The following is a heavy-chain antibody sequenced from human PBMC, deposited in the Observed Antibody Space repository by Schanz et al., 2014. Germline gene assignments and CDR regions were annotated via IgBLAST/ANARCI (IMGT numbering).Heavy chain of an antibody. D-gene: IGHD6-19*01. Sequence: EVQLVESGGGLVQPGGSLRLSCAASGFTVSINYMSWVRQAPGKGLEWVANIKLDGSEKYYVDSVKGRFTISRDNAKNSLYLQMNSLTAEDTAVYYCARDRVQYSSGWYSDSWGQGTLVTVSS. CDR1: GFTVSINY. V-gene: IGHV3-7*01. CDR2: IKLDGSEK. CDR3: ARDRVQYSSGWYSDS. J-gene: IGHJ4*02.